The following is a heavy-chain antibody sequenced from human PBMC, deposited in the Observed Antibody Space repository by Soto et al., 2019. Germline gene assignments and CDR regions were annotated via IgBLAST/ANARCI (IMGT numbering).Heavy chain of an antibody. Sequence: GGSLRLSCAASGFIISSYGMHWVRQAPGKGLEWVSGINWNSGSIGYADSVKGRFTISRDNAKTSLYLQMNSLRAEDTALYYCAKDRGSGSYAANYYYYGMDVWGQGTTVTVSS. J-gene: IGHJ6*02. V-gene: IGHV3-9*01. CDR1: GFIISSYG. CDR2: INWNSGSI. D-gene: IGHD3-10*01. CDR3: AKDRGSGSYAANYYYYGMDV.